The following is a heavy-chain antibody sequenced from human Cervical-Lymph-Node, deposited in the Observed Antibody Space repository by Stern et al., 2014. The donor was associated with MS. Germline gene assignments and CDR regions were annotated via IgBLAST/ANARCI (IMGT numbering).Heavy chain of an antibody. V-gene: IGHV5-51*03. CDR3: ARGAPPEN. Sequence: VQLVQSGAEVKKPGESLQISCKTAGYSFTNYWIGWVRQMPGKGLEWMGIIYPSDSDPRYSPSFQGQVIISADKSIGTAYLQWRSLKASDSGIYYCARGAPPENWGQGTLVTVSS. J-gene: IGHJ4*02. D-gene: IGHD1-26*01. CDR1: GYSFTNYW. CDR2: IYPSDSDP.